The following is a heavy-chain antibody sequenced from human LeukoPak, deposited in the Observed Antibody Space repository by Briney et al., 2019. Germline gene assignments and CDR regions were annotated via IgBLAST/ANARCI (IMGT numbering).Heavy chain of an antibody. CDR3: ARNKYDILTGYFRRNNWFDP. D-gene: IGHD3-9*01. CDR2: IYYSGST. V-gene: IGHV4-59*08. Sequence: SGTLSLTCTVSGGSISSYYWSWIRQPPGKGLEWIGYIYYSGSTNYNPSLKSRVTISVDTSKNQFSLKLSSVTAADTAVYYCARNKYDILTGYFRRNNWFDPWGQGTLVTVSS. CDR1: GGSISSYY. J-gene: IGHJ5*02.